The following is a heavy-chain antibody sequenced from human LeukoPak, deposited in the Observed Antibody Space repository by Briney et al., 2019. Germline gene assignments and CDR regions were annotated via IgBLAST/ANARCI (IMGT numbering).Heavy chain of an antibody. V-gene: IGHV3-23*01. Sequence: GGSLRLSCAASGFTFSSYSMNWVRQAPGKGLEWVSAISGSGGSTYYADSVKGRFTISRDNSKNTLYLQMNSLRAEDTAVYYCAKDRGGYSYGSVDYWGQGTLVTVSS. CDR3: AKDRGGYSYGSVDY. CDR2: ISGSGGST. D-gene: IGHD5-18*01. CDR1: GFTFSSYS. J-gene: IGHJ4*02.